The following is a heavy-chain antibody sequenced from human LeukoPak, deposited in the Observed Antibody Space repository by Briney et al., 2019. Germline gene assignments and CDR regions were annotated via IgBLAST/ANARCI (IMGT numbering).Heavy chain of an antibody. J-gene: IGHJ6*03. CDR1: GGSISSSSYY. D-gene: IGHD1-26*01. CDR3: ARAHSGSTLDYYYYYYMDV. V-gene: IGHV4-39*07. Sequence: SETLSLTCTVSGGSISSSSYYWGWIRQPPGKGLEWIGSIYYSGSTYYNPSLKSRVTISVDTSKNQFSLKLSSVTAADTAVYYCARAHSGSTLDYYYYYYMDVWGKGTTVTVSS. CDR2: IYYSGST.